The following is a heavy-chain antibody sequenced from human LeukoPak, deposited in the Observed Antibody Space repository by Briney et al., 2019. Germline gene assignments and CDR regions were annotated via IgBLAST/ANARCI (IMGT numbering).Heavy chain of an antibody. J-gene: IGHJ5*02. V-gene: IGHV4-61*01. D-gene: IGHD1-1*01. CDR1: GGSISSSNYY. Sequence: PSETLSLTCTVSGGSISSSNYYWGWIRQPPGKGLEWIGYISYSGSTNFNPSLKSRVTISVDTSKNQFSLKLSSVTAADTAVYYCAREGTAGTNLNWFDPWGQGTLVTVSS. CDR2: ISYSGST. CDR3: AREGTAGTNLNWFDP.